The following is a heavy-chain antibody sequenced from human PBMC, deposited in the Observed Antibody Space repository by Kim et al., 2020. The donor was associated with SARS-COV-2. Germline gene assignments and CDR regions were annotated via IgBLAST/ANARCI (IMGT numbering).Heavy chain of an antibody. Sequence: SETLSLTCAVYGGSFSGYYWSWIRQPPGKGLEWIGEINHSGSTNYNPSLKSRVTISVDTSKNQFSLKLSSVTAADTAVYYCARGYIVGATTSNWFDPWGQGTLVTVSS. CDR1: GGSFSGYY. J-gene: IGHJ5*02. CDR2: INHSGST. D-gene: IGHD1-26*01. V-gene: IGHV4-34*01. CDR3: ARGYIVGATTSNWFDP.